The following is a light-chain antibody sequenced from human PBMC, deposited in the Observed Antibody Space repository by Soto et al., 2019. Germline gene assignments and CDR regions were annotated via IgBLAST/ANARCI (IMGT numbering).Light chain of an antibody. Sequence: EIVLTQSPGTLSLSPGDRAALSCRASQSVSRSHLAWFQQKRGQAPRLLIHGATIGATGIPDRFSGSWAGTNFTLTINRLEPEDSAMYYCQQYGTSPYTFGQGTKLEIK. CDR1: QSVSRSH. CDR2: GAT. CDR3: QQYGTSPYT. J-gene: IGKJ2*01. V-gene: IGKV3-20*01.